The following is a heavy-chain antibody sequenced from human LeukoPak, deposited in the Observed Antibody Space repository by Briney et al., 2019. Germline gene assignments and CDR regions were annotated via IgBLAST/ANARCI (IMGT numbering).Heavy chain of an antibody. CDR3: ASGYYSTYFDY. D-gene: IGHD3-3*01. CDR1: GYSFTTYW. CDR2: IYPGDSDT. J-gene: IGHJ4*02. Sequence: PGESLKIPCKGSGYSFTTYWIGWVRQMPGKGLEWMGIIYPGDSDTSYSPSFQGQVTISADKSITTAYLQWSSLNASDTALYYCASGYYSTYFDYWGQGTLVSVSS. V-gene: IGHV5-51*01.